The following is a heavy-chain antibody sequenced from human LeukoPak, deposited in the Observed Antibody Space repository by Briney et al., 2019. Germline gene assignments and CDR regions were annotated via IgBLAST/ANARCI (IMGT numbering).Heavy chain of an antibody. V-gene: IGHV4-34*01. J-gene: IGHJ6*02. D-gene: IGHD3-9*01. CDR2: INHSGST. CDR3: ARDILTGYPTDYYYYGMDV. Sequence: KSSETLSLTCAVYGGSFSGYYWSWIRQPPGKGLEWIGEINHSGSTNYNPSLKSRVTISVDTSKNQFSLKLSSVTAADTAVYYCARDILTGYPTDYYYYGMDVWGQGTTVTVSS. CDR1: GGSFSGYY.